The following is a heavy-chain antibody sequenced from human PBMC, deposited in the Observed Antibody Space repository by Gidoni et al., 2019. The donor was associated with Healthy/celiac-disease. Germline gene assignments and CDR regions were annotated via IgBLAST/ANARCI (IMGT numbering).Heavy chain of an antibody. D-gene: IGHD6-13*01. CDR2: IYYSGST. V-gene: IGHV4-31*03. CDR3: ARGPYSSSWGLQFDP. CDR1: GGSISSGGYY. J-gene: IGHJ5*02. Sequence: QVQLQESGPGLVKPSQTLSLTCTVSGGSISSGGYYWSWIRQHPGKGLAWIGYIYYSGSTYYNPSLKSRVTISVDTSKNQFSLKLSSVTAADTAVYYCARGPYSSSWGLQFDPWGQGTLVTVSS.